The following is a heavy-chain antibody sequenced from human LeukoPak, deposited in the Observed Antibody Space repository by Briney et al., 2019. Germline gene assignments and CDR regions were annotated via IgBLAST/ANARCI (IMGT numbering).Heavy chain of an antibody. CDR2: MSNSGTT. J-gene: IGHJ5*02. Sequence: ASETLSLTCTVSGYSINNNYWSWIRQPPGQGLKWIRHMSNSGTTSYNPSLKSRVTLSVDTSKNQFSLKLSSVTAADTAVYYCARIRSPASSSSLDPWGQGTLVIVSS. V-gene: IGHV4-59*01. D-gene: IGHD6-6*01. CDR1: GYSINNNY. CDR3: ARIRSPASSSSLDP.